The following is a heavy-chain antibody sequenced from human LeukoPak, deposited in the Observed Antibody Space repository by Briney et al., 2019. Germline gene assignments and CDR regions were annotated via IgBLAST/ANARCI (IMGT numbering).Heavy chain of an antibody. D-gene: IGHD1-26*01. CDR2: ISYDGSNK. J-gene: IGHJ5*02. V-gene: IGHV3-30-3*01. CDR3: ARIPRRWELQVAWFDP. Sequence: GRSLRLSCAASGFTFSSYAMHWVRQAPGKGLEWVAVISYDGSNKYYADSVKGRFTISRDNSKNTLYLQMNSLRAEDTAVCYCARIPRRWELQVAWFDPWGQGTLVTVSS. CDR1: GFTFSSYA.